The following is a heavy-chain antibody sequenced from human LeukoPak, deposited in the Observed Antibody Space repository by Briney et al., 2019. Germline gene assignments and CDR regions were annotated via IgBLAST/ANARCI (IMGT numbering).Heavy chain of an antibody. CDR3: ARYREPSGPDDAFDI. CDR2: ISGSSSTI. V-gene: IGHV3-48*01. D-gene: IGHD1-26*01. J-gene: IGHJ3*02. CDR1: RFAFSSYS. Sequence: GGSLRLSCAASRFAFSSYSMNWVRQAPGEGLEWVSYISGSSSTIYYADSVKGRLTISRDNAKNSLYLQMNSVRAEDTAVYYCARYREPSGPDDAFDIWGQGTMVTVSS.